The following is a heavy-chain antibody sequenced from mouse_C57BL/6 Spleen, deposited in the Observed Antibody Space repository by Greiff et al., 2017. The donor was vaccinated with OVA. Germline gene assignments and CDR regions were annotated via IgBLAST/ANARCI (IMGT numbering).Heavy chain of an antibody. J-gene: IGHJ1*03. CDR1: GFTFSSYA. D-gene: IGHD1-1*01. Sequence: EVHLVESGGGLVKPGGSLKLSCAASGFTFSSYAMSWVRQTPEKRLEWVATISDGGSYTYYPDNVKGRFTISRDNAKNNLYLQMSHLKSEDTAMYYCARGYYGYWYFEVWGTGTTVTVAS. CDR2: ISDGGSYT. CDR3: ARGYYGYWYFEV. V-gene: IGHV5-4*01.